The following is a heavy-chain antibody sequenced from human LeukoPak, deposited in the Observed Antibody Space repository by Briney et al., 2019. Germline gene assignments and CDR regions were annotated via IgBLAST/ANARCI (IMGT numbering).Heavy chain of an antibody. V-gene: IGHV6-1*01. J-gene: IGHJ4*02. Sequence: SQTLSLTCAISGDSVSSNSAAWNWIRQSPSRGLEWLGRTYYKSEWYNDYAVSVKSLITINPDTSKNQFSLQLNSVTPEDTAVYYCAREGELTMYFDSWGQGTLVTVSS. CDR3: AREGELTMYFDS. CDR1: GDSVSSNSAA. D-gene: IGHD3-16*01. CDR2: TYYKSEWYN.